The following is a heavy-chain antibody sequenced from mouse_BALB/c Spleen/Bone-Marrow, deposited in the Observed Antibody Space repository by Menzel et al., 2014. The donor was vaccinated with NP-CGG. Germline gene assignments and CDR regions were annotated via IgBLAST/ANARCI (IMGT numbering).Heavy chain of an antibody. CDR1: GFNIKDTY. CDR2: IDPANGNT. D-gene: IGHD1-1*01. V-gene: IGHV14-3*02. CDR3: ALYYYGSSGFAY. J-gene: IGHJ3*01. Sequence: EVQLQQSGAELVKPGASVKLSCTASGFNIKDTYMHWVKQRPEQGLEWIGRIDPANGNTKYDPKFQGKATITADTSSNTAYLQLSGLTSEDTAVYYCALYYYGSSGFAYWGQGTPVTVSA.